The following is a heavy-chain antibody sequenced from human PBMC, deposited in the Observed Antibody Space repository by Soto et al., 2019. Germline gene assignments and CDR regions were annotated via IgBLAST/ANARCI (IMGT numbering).Heavy chain of an antibody. CDR3: ARQTTYYYDSSGYYFDY. D-gene: IGHD3-22*01. CDR2: IYWDDDK. CDR1: GFSLSTSGVG. J-gene: IGHJ4*02. V-gene: IGHV2-5*02. Sequence: QITLKESGPTLVKPTQTLTLTCTFSGFSLSTSGVGVGWIRQPPGKALEWLALIYWDDDKRYSPSLKSRLTITKDTSKNQVVLTMTNMDPVDTATYYCARQTTYYYDSSGYYFDYWGQGTLVTVSS.